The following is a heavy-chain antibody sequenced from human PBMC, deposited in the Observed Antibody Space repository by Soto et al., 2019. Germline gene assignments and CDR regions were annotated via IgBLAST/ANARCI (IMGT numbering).Heavy chain of an antibody. CDR1: GVSISSGGYS. D-gene: IGHD4-17*01. V-gene: IGHV4-61*08. CDR2: IYYSGST. J-gene: IGHJ3*02. CDR3: ARRYGYAFDI. Sequence: SSETVSLTCAVSGVSISSGGYSWSWIRQPPGKGLEWIGYIYYSGSTNYNPSLKSRVTISVDTSKNQFSLKLSSVTAADTAVYYCARRYGYAFDIWGQGTMVTVSS.